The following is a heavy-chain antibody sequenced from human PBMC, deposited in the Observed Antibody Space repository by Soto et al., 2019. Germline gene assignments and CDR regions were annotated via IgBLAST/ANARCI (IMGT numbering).Heavy chain of an antibody. CDR2: IWYDGSNK. CDR1: GFTFSRYG. J-gene: IGHJ4*02. D-gene: IGHD3-10*01. CDR3: ARDPGVGELLYLDY. V-gene: IGHV3-33*01. Sequence: QVQLVESGGGVVQPGRTLRLSCAASGFTFSRYGMHWVRQAPGKGLEWVAVIWYDGSNKYYVDSVKGRFTISRDNSKNTLYLQMNSLRAEDTAVYYCARDPGVGELLYLDYWGQGTLVTVSS.